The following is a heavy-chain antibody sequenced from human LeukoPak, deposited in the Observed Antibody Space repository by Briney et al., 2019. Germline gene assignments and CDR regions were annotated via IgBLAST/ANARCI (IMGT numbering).Heavy chain of an antibody. V-gene: IGHV1-18*01. CDR2: ISAYSGDT. CDR1: GYTFTDYC. D-gene: IGHD1-26*01. J-gene: IGHJ4*02. CDR3: ARAVGISCRQFFDY. Sequence: GASVKVSCKASGYTFTDYCITWVRQATGQGLEWMGWISAYSGDTNYAQKFQGRVTMPTDTSTRTAYMELRRLRSDDTAVYYCARAVGISCRQFFDYWGQGTLVTVSS.